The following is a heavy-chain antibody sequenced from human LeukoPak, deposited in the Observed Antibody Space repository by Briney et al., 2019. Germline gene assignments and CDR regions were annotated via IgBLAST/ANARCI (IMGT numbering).Heavy chain of an antibody. CDR2: IKYDESDK. D-gene: IGHD6-13*01. CDR1: GFTFNNYW. Sequence: GGSLRLSCAASGFTFNNYWMIWVRQAPGKGLEWVADIKYDESDKLYVDSVTCRFFISRDNAQNSVHLQMNSLRAEDTPVYYFARLVTEPGTYAYNFDNWGQGTLVTESS. CDR3: ARLVTEPGTYAYNFDN. V-gene: IGHV3-7*01. J-gene: IGHJ4*02.